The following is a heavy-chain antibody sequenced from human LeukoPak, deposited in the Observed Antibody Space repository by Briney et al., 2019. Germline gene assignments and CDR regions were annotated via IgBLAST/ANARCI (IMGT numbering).Heavy chain of an antibody. D-gene: IGHD6-19*01. Sequence: SLRLSCAASGFTFDDYAMHWVRQAPGKGLEWVSGISWNSGSIGYADSVKGRFTISRDNAKNSLYLQMNSLRAEDTALYYCAKGGEAVAGTRLTFDIWGQGTMVTVSS. CDR1: GFTFDDYA. V-gene: IGHV3-9*01. J-gene: IGHJ3*02. CDR3: AKGGEAVAGTRLTFDI. CDR2: ISWNSGSI.